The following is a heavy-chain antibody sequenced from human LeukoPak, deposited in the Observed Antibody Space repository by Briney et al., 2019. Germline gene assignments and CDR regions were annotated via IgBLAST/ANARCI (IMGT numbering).Heavy chain of an antibody. Sequence: GGSLRLSCAVSGFTFSSDEMNWVRQAPGKGLEWVSYITSSGHTIYYADSVRGRFTISRDNAKNSLYLQMNSLRAEDTAVYYCARDRGYSGPDRTPYYFDFWGQGTLVTVSS. J-gene: IGHJ4*02. CDR3: ARDRGYSGPDRTPYYFDF. V-gene: IGHV3-48*03. CDR1: GFTFSSDE. D-gene: IGHD1-26*01. CDR2: ITSSGHTI.